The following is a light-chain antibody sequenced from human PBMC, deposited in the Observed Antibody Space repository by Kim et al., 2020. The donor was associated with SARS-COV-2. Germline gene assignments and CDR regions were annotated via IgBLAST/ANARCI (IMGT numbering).Light chain of an antibody. CDR3: LQHNTYPIT. CDR1: QDIRND. J-gene: IGKJ5*01. Sequence: DIQMTQSPSSLSASVGDRVTITCRASQDIRNDLGWYQQNPGRAPKRLIYGASSLQSVVPSRFRGRGSGTEFTLSISSLQPEDLATYICLQHNTYPITFGHGARLEIK. CDR2: GAS. V-gene: IGKV1-17*01.